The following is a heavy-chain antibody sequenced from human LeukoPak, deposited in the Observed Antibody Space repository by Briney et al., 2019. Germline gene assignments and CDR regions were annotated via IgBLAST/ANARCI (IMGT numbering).Heavy chain of an antibody. D-gene: IGHD1-26*01. J-gene: IGHJ3*02. CDR3: ARVWSPSGSYFLFSGAFDI. V-gene: IGHV1-18*01. CDR1: GGTFSSYA. CDR2: ISAYNGNT. Sequence: SVKVSCKASGGTFSSYAISWVRQAPGQGLEWMGWISAYNGNTNYAQKLQGRVTMTTDTSTSTAYMELRSLRSDDTAVYYCARVWSPSGSYFLFSGAFDIWGQGTMVTVSS.